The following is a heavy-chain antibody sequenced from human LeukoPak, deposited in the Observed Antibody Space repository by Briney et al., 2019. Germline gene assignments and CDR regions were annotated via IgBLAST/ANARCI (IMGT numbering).Heavy chain of an antibody. CDR2: INHSGST. CDR3: ARHRVAHYWGYSSSFDAFDI. CDR1: GGSFSGYY. D-gene: IGHD6-13*01. V-gene: IGHV4-34*01. J-gene: IGHJ3*02. Sequence: SETLSLTCAVYGGSFSGYYWSWIRQPPGKGLEWIGEINHSGSTNYNPSLKSRVTISVDTSKNQFSLKLSSVTAADTAVYYCARHRVAHYWGYSSSFDAFDIWGQGTMVTVSS.